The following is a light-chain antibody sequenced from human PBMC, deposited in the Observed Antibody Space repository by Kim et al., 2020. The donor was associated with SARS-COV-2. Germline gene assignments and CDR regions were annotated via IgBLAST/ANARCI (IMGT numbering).Light chain of an antibody. V-gene: IGLV6-57*03. CDR3: QSYDSNTRV. CDR2: DDN. Sequence: GRTVTTPGPRSRGSIATKYVQWYQQRPGTAPPSVIYDDNQRPSGVPDRFSGSIDSSSNAAYLTISGLKTEDEADYYCQSYDSNTRVFGGGTQLTVL. CDR1: RGSIATKY. J-gene: IGLJ3*02.